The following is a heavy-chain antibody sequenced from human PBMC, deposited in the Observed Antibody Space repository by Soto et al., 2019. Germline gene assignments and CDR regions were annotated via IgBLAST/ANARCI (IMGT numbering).Heavy chain of an antibody. CDR2: IYYSGST. V-gene: IGHV4-31*03. Sequence: QVQLQESGPGLVKPSQTLSLTCNVSGGSISRDGFYWSWIRQFPGKGLEWIGHIYYSGSTYYNPSLKSRLMISLDTSKRRFSLKLNSVTAADTALYYCARVDRALGNLRFDPWGQGTLVTVSS. D-gene: IGHD1-1*01. CDR1: GGSISRDGFY. CDR3: ARVDRALGNLRFDP. J-gene: IGHJ5*02.